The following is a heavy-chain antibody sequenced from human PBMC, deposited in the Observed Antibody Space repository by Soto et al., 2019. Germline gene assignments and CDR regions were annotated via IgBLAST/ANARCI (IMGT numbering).Heavy chain of an antibody. D-gene: IGHD2-2*01. V-gene: IGHV4-61*01. Sequence: PSETLSLTCTVSGGSVSSGSYYWSWIRQPPGKGLEWIGYIYYSGSINYNPSLKSRVTISVDTSKNQFSLKLSSVTAADTAVYYCARARGVRCISTSCYQYYFYGMDVWGQGTTVTVSS. J-gene: IGHJ6*02. CDR2: IYYSGSI. CDR1: GGSVSSGSYY. CDR3: ARARGVRCISTSCYQYYFYGMDV.